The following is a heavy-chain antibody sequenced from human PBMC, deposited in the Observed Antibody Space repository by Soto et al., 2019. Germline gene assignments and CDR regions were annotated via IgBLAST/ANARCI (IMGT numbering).Heavy chain of an antibody. CDR2: MNPNSGNT. CDR1: GYTFTSYD. Sequence: ASVKVSCKASGYTFTSYDINWVRQATGQGLEWMGWMNPNSGNTGYAQKFQGRVTMTRNTSISTAYMELSSLRSEDTAVYYCARAGAAAGMGGCAAYYYYGWGVWGKGSRVTVSS. D-gene: IGHD6-13*01. J-gene: IGHJ6*01. CDR3: ARAGAAAGMGGCAAYYYYGWGV. V-gene: IGHV1-8*01.